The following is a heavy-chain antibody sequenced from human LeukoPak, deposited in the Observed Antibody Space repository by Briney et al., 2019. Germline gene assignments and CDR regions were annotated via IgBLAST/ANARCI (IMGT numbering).Heavy chain of an antibody. V-gene: IGHV2-70*04. J-gene: IGHJ4*02. CDR3: ARISHFDWFFDY. Sequence: SGPTLVNPTQTLTLTCTFSGFSLNTGGMRVNWIRQPPGKALEWLARIDWDDDKFYSTSLRTRLTISKDTSKNQVVLTMTNMDPVDTATYYCARISHFDWFFDYWGQGILVTVSS. CDR1: GFSLNTGGMR. CDR2: IDWDDDK. D-gene: IGHD3-9*01.